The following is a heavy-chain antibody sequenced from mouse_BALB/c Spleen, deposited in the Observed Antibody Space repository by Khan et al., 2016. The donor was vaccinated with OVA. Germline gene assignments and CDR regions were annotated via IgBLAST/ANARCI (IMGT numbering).Heavy chain of an antibody. J-gene: IGHJ4*01. Sequence: EVELVESGGGLVQPGGSLKLSCTASGFTFSTYTMSLARQTPEKRLEWVAYISNGCGSTYYSDIVKGRFTISRDNAKNTLYLQMSSLKSEDTAMYYSARHVIPRNYGMDYWGQGTSVTVSS. CDR2: ISNGCGST. CDR3: ARHVIPRNYGMDY. V-gene: IGHV5-12-2*01. CDR1: GFTFSTYT.